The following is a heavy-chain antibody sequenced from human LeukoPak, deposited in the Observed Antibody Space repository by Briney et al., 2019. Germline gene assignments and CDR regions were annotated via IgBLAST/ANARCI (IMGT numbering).Heavy chain of an antibody. CDR1: GGSISSGSYY. V-gene: IGHV4-61*02. J-gene: IGHJ4*02. Sequence: PSQTLSLTCTVSGGSISSGSYYWSWIRQPAGKGLEWIGRIYTSGSTNYNPSLKSRVTISVDTSKNQFSLKLSSVTAADTAVYYCARLFFFDYWGQGTLVTVSS. CDR2: IYTSGST. CDR3: ARLFFFDY.